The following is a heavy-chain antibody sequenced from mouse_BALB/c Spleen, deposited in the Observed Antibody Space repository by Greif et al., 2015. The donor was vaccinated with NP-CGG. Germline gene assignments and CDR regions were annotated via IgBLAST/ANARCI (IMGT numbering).Heavy chain of an antibody. V-gene: IGHV1-80*01. CDR3: ARYDYDYYAMDY. J-gene: IGHJ4*01. D-gene: IGHD2-4*01. Sequence: VQLVESGAELVRPGSSVKISRKASGYAFSSYWMNWVKQRPGQGLEWIGQIYPGDGDTNYNGKFKGKATLTADKSSSTAYMQLSSLTSEDSAVYFCARYDYDYYAMDYWGQGTSVTVSS. CDR1: GYAFSSYW. CDR2: IYPGDGDT.